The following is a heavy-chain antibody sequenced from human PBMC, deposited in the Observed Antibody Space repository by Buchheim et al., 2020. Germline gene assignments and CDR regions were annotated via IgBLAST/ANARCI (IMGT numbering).Heavy chain of an antibody. CDR2: IWHDGSEK. Sequence: QEQLVASGGGVVQPGRSLRLSCAASGFTFSHYGMHWVRQAPGKGLEWVAVIWHDGSEKYYADSEKGRFTISRDSSKNTLYLQMNSLRAEDTAVYYCARGGREKLDLGNFDFWGQGTL. V-gene: IGHV3-33*01. CDR3: ARGGREKLDLGNFDF. D-gene: IGHD5-24*01. J-gene: IGHJ4*02. CDR1: GFTFSHYG.